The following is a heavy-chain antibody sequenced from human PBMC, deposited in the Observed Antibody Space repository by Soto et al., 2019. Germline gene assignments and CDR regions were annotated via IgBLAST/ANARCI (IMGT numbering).Heavy chain of an antibody. V-gene: IGHV1-3*01. CDR1: GYTFTSYA. CDR2: INAGNGNT. J-gene: IGHJ6*02. CDR3: ARGDDYGDYEHDIDYYYYYYGMDV. Sequence: ASVKVSCKASGYTFTSYAMHWVRQAPGQRLEWMGWINAGNGNTKYSQKFQGRVTITRDTSASTAYMELSSLRSEDTAVYYCARGDDYGDYEHDIDYYYYYYGMDVWGQGTTVTVSS. D-gene: IGHD4-17*01.